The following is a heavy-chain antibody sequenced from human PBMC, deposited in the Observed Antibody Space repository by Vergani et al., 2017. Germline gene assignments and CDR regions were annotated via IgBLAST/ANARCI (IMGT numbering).Heavy chain of an antibody. CDR3: SRGHGYSVGYSDY. J-gene: IGHJ4*02. V-gene: IGHV3-49*04. D-gene: IGHD5/OR15-5a*01. CDR2: IRNKDYGGTT. CDR1: GFSFGDYA. Sequence: EVQLVESGGGLVPPGRSLRLFCAASGFSFGDYAMTWVRQAPGKGLGWVAFIRNKDYGGTTEYAASVKGRFTISRDDSKRLAYLQLSGLKTEDTAVYFCSRGHGYSVGYSDYGGQGTLVTVSS.